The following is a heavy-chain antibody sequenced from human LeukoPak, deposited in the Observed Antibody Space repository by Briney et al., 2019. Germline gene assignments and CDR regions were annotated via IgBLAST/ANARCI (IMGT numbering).Heavy chain of an antibody. J-gene: IGHJ4*02. D-gene: IGHD6-13*01. Sequence: GGSLRLSCAASGFTFSSYGMHWVRKAPPKGLELVAVIWYDGSNKYYADSAKGRFTISRDNSKNTLYLQMNSLRAADTAVYYCAKAAAGTYFVYWGQGTLVTVSS. CDR3: AKAAAGTYFVY. CDR2: IWYDGSNK. CDR1: GFTFSSYG. V-gene: IGHV3-33*06.